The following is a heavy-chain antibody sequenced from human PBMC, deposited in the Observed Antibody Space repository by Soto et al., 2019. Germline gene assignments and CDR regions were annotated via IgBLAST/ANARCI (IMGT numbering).Heavy chain of an antibody. D-gene: IGHD2-2*01. CDR3: AKALTPFCGSTACSYFDY. J-gene: IGHJ4*02. V-gene: IGHV3-33*06. Sequence: GGSLRLSCAASGFTFSSYGMHWVRQAPGKGLEWVAVIWYDGSNKYYADSIKGRFTISRDNSKNTLYLQMNRLRAGDTAIYYCAKALTPFCGSTACSYFDYWGQGTLVTVSS. CDR1: GFTFSSYG. CDR2: IWYDGSNK.